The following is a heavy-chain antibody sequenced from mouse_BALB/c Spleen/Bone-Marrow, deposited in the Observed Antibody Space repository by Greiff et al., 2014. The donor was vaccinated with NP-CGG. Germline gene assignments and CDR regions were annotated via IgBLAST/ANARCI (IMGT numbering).Heavy chain of an antibody. J-gene: IGHJ1*01. CDR1: GYTFTDYY. D-gene: IGHD1-1*01. CDR2: IYPGGGNT. CDR3: ARPPYYYGSSYYWYFDV. Sequence: VQVVESGPELVKPGASVKISCKASGYTFTDYYINWVKQKPGQGPEWIGWIYPGGGNTKYNEKFKGKATLTVDTSSSTAYMQLSSLTSEDTAVYFCARPPYYYGSSYYWYFDVWGAGTTVTVSS. V-gene: IGHV1-84*02.